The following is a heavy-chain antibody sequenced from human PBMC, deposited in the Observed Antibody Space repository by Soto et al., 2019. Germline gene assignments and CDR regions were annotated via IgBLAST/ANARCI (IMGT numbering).Heavy chain of an antibody. J-gene: IGHJ6*03. CDR3: ARVTFGNYYSHYYMDV. V-gene: IGHV3-66*01. CDR1: GFTVSSNY. Sequence: EVQLVESGGGLVQPGGSLRLSCAASGFTVSSNYMTWVRQAPGKGLECVSVIYTRGSTYYADSVKGGFTISRDNSKNTLYLQMNSLRAEDTAVYYCARVTFGNYYSHYYMDVWGIGTTVTVSS. D-gene: IGHD3-10*01. CDR2: IYTRGST.